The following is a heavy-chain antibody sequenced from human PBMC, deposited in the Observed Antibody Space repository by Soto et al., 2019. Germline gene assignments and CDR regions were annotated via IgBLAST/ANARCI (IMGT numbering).Heavy chain of an antibody. Sequence: PGGSLRLSCAASGITFSTYAMSWVRQAPGKGLEWVSAISGSGCSTYYADSVKGRFTISRDKSKNTLYLQMNSLRAEDTALYYWAKSFSSNCYDYFDYWGQGSLFTVSS. CDR2: ISGSGCST. D-gene: IGHD6-13*01. V-gene: IGHV3-23*01. CDR3: AKSFSSNCYDYFDY. J-gene: IGHJ4*02. CDR1: GITFSTYA.